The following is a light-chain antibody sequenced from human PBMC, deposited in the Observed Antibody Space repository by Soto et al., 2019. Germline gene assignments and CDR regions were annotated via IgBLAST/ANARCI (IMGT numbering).Light chain of an antibody. Sequence: QSALTQPASVSGSPGQSVTISCTGTSSDFGSYKFVSWYQHHPGTVPKVIIYETSKRPSGVSDRFSGSKSGNTASLTISGLQAEDKADYYCFSFTSTNTHVFGSGTKVTVL. J-gene: IGLJ1*01. CDR1: SSDFGSYKF. CDR2: ETS. CDR3: FSFTSTNTHV. V-gene: IGLV2-23*01.